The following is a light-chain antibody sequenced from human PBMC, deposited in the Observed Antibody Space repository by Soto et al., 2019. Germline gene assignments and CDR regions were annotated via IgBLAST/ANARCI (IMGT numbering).Light chain of an antibody. J-gene: IGKJ4*01. V-gene: IGKV1-5*03. Sequence: DIQMTQSPSTLSASVGDRVTITSRASQSISSWLAWYQQKPGKAPKLLIYKASSLESGVPSSFSGSGSGTEFTLTISSLQPDDFATYYCQQYNSYPLTFGGGTKVEIK. CDR3: QQYNSYPLT. CDR1: QSISSW. CDR2: KAS.